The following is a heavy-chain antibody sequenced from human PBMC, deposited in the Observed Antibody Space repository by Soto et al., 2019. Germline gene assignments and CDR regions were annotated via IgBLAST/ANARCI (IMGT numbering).Heavy chain of an antibody. CDR2: INHSGSA. CDR3: ARVSDY. J-gene: IGHJ4*02. CDR1: GGSFIDYS. V-gene: IGHV4-34*01. Sequence: QVLLQQWGAGRLKPSETLSLTCAVYGGSFIDYSWGWIRQSPGTGLEWIGEINHSGSANYNPSLKSRVTISVDTSKNQFSLKLYSVTAADAGVYYCARVSDYWSQGTLVTVSS.